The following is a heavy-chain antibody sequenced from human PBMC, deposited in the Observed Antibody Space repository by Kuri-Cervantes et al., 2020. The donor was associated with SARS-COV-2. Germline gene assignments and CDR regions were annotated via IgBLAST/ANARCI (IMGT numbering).Heavy chain of an antibody. CDR2: INPSGGST. D-gene: IGHD2-2*01. CDR1: GYTFTTYY. J-gene: IGHJ3*02. CDR3: ARGGLVPAASDAFGI. Sequence: ASVKVSCKASGYTFTTYYMHWVRQAPGQGLEWMGIINPSGGSTSYAQKFQGRVTMTRDTCTSTVYMQLSSLRSEDTAVYYCARGGLVPAASDAFGIWGQGTMVTVSS. V-gene: IGHV1-46*03.